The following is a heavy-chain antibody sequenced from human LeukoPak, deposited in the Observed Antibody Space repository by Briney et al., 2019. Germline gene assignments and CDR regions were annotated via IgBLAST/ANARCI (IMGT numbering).Heavy chain of an antibody. CDR1: GFTFSSYA. CDR3: AALYSSSDCGGCDY. CDR2: ISGSGGST. D-gene: IGHD6-6*01. V-gene: IGHV3-23*01. J-gene: IGHJ4*02. Sequence: GGCLRLSCAASGFTFSSYAMSWVRQAPGKGLEWVSAISGSGGSTYYADSVKGRFTISRDNSKSTLYLQMNSLRAEDTAVYYCAALYSSSDCGGCDYWGQGTLVTVSS.